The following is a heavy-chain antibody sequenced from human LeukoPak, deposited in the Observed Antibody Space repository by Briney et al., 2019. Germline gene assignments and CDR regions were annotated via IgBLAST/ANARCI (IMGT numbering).Heavy chain of an antibody. CDR3: AKYCGGDCYGMDV. CDR2: IKQDGSEK. D-gene: IGHD2-21*01. V-gene: IGHV3-7*01. J-gene: IGHJ6*02. Sequence: GGSLRLSCTASGFTFSSYWMSWVRQAPGKGLEWVANIKQDGSEKDYVDSVKGRFTISRGNAKNSVYLQMNSLRAEDTAVYYCAKYCGGDCYGMDVWGQGTTVTVSS. CDR1: GFTFSSYW.